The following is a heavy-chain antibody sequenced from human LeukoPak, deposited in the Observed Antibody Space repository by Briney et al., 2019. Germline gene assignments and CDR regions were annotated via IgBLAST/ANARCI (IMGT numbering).Heavy chain of an antibody. J-gene: IGHJ4*02. CDR2: ISGSGGNT. V-gene: IGHV3-23*01. CDR1: GFTFSSYG. D-gene: IGHD4-23*01. Sequence: GGSLRLSCAASGFTFSSYGMSWVRQAPGKGLEWVSAISGSGGNTYYADSVKGRFTISRDNAKNSLYLQMNSLRAEDTAVYYCARALADYDYGGQWGQGTLVTVSS. CDR3: ARALADYDYGGQ.